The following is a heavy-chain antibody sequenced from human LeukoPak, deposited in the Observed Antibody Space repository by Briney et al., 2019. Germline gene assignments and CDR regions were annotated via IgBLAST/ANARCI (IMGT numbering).Heavy chain of an antibody. Sequence: GGSLRLSCAASGFTFDDYTMHWVRQAPGKGLEWVSLISWDGGSTYYADSVKGQFTISRDNSKNSLYLQMNSLRTEDTALYYCAKDNCGGDCYSVSGFFDYWGQGTLVTVSS. CDR2: ISWDGGST. V-gene: IGHV3-43*01. J-gene: IGHJ4*02. CDR1: GFTFDDYT. CDR3: AKDNCGGDCYSVSGFFDY. D-gene: IGHD2-21*02.